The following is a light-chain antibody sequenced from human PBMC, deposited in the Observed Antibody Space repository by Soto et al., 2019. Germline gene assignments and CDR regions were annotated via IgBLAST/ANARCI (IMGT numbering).Light chain of an antibody. CDR2: GNS. CDR3: QSYDSSLSVYV. J-gene: IGLJ1*01. Sequence: QSVLTQPPSVSGAPGQRVTISCTGSSSNIGAGYDVHWYQQLPGTAPKLLIYGNSNRPSGVPDRFSGFKSGTSASLAITGLQAEDEADYYCQSYDSSLSVYVFGTGTKVTVL. V-gene: IGLV1-40*01. CDR1: SSNIGAGYD.